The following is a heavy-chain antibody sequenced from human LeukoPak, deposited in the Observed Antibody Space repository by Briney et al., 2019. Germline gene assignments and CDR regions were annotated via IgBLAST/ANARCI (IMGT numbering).Heavy chain of an antibody. CDR1: GFTFSSYG. V-gene: IGHV3-30*18. Sequence: GGSLRLSCAASGFTFSSYGMHWVRQAPGKGLEWEAVISYDGSNKYYADSVKGRFTISRDNSKNTLYLQMNSLRAEDTAVYYCAKELLRYAFDIWGQGTMVTVSS. D-gene: IGHD1-26*01. CDR2: ISYDGSNK. CDR3: AKELLRYAFDI. J-gene: IGHJ3*02.